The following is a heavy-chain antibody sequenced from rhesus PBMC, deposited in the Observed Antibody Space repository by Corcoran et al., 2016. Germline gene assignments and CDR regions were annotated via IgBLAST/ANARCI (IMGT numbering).Heavy chain of an antibody. Sequence: QAQLQESGPGLVTPSETLSLTCAVPGGSTSSGSYYWSWIRQPPGKGLEWIGYITYSGITSYNPSLKSRVTITRDTSKNQFSLKLSSVTAADTAVYDCARDLLMQRVHGRRVVYWGQGVLVTVSS. V-gene: IGHV4-122*02. D-gene: IGHD5-24*01. CDR1: GGSTSSGSYY. CDR2: ITYSGIT. CDR3: ARDLLMQRVHGRRVVY. J-gene: IGHJ4*01.